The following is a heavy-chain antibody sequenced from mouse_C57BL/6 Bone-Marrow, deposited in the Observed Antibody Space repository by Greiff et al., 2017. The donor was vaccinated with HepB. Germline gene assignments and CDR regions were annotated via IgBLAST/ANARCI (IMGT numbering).Heavy chain of an antibody. CDR3: TMDYGSSYDAMDY. CDR1: GFNIKDDY. J-gene: IGHJ4*01. CDR2: IDPENGDT. V-gene: IGHV14-4*01. D-gene: IGHD1-1*01. Sequence: EVQLQQSGAELVRPGASVKLSCTASGFNIKDDYMHWVKQRPEQGLEWIGWIDPENGDTEYASKFQGKATITADPSSNTAYLQLSSLTSEDTAVYYCTMDYGSSYDAMDYWGQGTSVTVSS.